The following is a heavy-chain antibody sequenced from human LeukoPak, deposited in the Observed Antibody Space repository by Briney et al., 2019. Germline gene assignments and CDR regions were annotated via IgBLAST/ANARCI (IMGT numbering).Heavy chain of an antibody. Sequence: GGSLRLSCAASEFSFSNFAMYWVRQPPGKGLEWLAVISYDGSIRYYADSVKGRFTISSDNSQNTLYLQMNSLRAEDTAVYYCAKWSLAATTVTFFDYWGQGTLVTVSS. D-gene: IGHD4-17*01. V-gene: IGHV3-30*04. CDR1: EFSFSNFA. J-gene: IGHJ4*02. CDR2: ISYDGSIR. CDR3: AKWSLAATTVTFFDY.